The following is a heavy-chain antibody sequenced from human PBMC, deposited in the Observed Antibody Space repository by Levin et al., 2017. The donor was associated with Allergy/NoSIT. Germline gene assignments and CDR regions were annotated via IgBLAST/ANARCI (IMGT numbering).Heavy chain of an antibody. V-gene: IGHV3-21*01. CDR3: ARVGWATPPDDAFDI. D-gene: IGHD5-12*01. J-gene: IGHJ3*02. Sequence: GGSLRLSCAASGFTFSSYSMNWVRQAPGKGLEWVSSISSSSSYIYYADSVKGRFTISRDNAKNSLYLQMNSLRAEDTAVYYCARVGWATPPDDAFDIWGQGTMVTVSS. CDR1: GFTFSSYS. CDR2: ISSSSSYI.